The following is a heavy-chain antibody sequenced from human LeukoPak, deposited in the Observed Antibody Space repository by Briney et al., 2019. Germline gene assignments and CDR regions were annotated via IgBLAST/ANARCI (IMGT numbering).Heavy chain of an antibody. CDR1: GFSFSTYN. CDR2: ISSSGVTI. Sequence: GGSLRLSCTDSGFSFSTYNINWVRQAPGKGLEWVSYISSSGVTIHYADSVKGRFSISRDNAKNSVYLHMNSLRAEDTAVYYCATSVNWGQGTLVTVSS. J-gene: IGHJ4*02. V-gene: IGHV3-48*01. CDR3: ATSVN.